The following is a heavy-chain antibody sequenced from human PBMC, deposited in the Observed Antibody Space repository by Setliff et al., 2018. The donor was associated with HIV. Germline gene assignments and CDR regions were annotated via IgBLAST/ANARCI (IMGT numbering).Heavy chain of an antibody. J-gene: IGHJ3*02. CDR1: GLTFTNFA. Sequence: PGGSLRLSCAASGLTFTNFAMNWVRQAPGKGLEYVSGISSNGGSAYYADFVKVRFTISRDNPKNTLYLQMGSLRVEDMAVYYCSRDVADDQNRYHAFDMWGQGTVVTVSS. V-gene: IGHV3-64*02. CDR2: ISSNGGSA. CDR3: SRDVADDQNRYHAFDM. D-gene: IGHD3-9*01.